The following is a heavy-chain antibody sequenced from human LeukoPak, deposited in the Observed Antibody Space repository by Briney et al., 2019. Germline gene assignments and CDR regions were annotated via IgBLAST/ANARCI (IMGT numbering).Heavy chain of an antibody. V-gene: IGHV3-7*01. J-gene: IGHJ1*01. Sequence: GGSLRLSCAASGFSFSPYTMNWVRQAPGKGLEWVATINQDGSEKYSVDSVKGRFTISRDNAKNSLYLQMNSLRAEDTAVYYCARAWDTVGPEYFRHWGQGTLVTVSS. CDR3: ARAWDTVGPEYFRH. D-gene: IGHD4-23*01. CDR2: INQDGSEK. CDR1: GFSFSPYT.